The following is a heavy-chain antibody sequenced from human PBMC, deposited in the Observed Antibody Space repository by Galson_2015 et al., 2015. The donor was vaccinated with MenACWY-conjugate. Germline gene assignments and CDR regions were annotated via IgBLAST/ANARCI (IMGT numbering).Heavy chain of an antibody. V-gene: IGHV5-51*01. CDR3: ARHPPGGRGMDV. CDR1: GYYFTSYW. CDR2: ISPGDSNT. D-gene: IGHD1-26*01. J-gene: IGHJ6*02. Sequence: QSGAEVKQPGESLTISCKGSGYYFTSYWIAWVRQIPGKGLEWMGLISPGDSNTRYSPSFQGQVTISADKSISTAYPQWSSLKASDTAMYYCARHPPGGRGMDVWGQGTTVTVSS.